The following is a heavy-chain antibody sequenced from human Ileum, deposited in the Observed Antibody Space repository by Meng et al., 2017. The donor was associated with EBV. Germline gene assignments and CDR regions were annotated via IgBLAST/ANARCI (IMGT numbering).Heavy chain of an antibody. CDR1: GGSFTDYY. J-gene: IGHJ4*02. V-gene: IGHV4-34*01. D-gene: IGHD1-26*01. CDR3: ARRGSYGGGCDY. CDR2: INPSEGT. Sequence: HRWGAGLLKPSETLSLTCAVYGGSFTDYYWTWIRQPPGKGLEWIGEINPSEGTNYNPSLKSRVTISVDTSKNQFSLKMNSLTAADTAIYYCARRGSYGGGCDYWGQGTLVTVSS.